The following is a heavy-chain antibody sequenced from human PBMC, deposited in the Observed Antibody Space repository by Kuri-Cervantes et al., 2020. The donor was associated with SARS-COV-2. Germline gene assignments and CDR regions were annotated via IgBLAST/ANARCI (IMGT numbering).Heavy chain of an antibody. CDR1: GFTVSSNY. Sequence: GSLRLSCAASGFTVSSNYMSWIRQPPGKGLEWIGYIYYSGSTNYNPSLKSRVTISVDTSKNQFSLKLSSVTAADTAVYYCARVPGYSYGGFDYWGQGTLVTVSS. D-gene: IGHD5-18*01. V-gene: IGHV4-59*02. CDR2: IYYSGST. J-gene: IGHJ4*02. CDR3: ARVPGYSYGGFDY.